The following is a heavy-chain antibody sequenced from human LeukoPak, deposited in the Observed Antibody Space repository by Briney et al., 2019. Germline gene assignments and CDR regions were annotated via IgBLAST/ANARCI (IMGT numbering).Heavy chain of an antibody. CDR2: INHNGNVN. Sequence: PGGSLRLSCVASGFTFSSYWMNWARQAPGKGLEWVASINHNGNVNYYVDPVKGRFTISRDNAKNSLYLQMSNLRAEDTAVYFCARGGGLDVWGQGATVTVSS. J-gene: IGHJ6*02. V-gene: IGHV3-7*03. CDR3: ARGGGLDV. D-gene: IGHD3-16*01. CDR1: GFTFSSYW.